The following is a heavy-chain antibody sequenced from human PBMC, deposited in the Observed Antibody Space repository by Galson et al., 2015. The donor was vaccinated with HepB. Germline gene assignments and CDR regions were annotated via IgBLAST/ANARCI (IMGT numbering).Heavy chain of an antibody. Sequence: SLRLSCAASGFTFNGYSMNWVRQAPGKGLEWLSYISSSSSTTIYYADAVKGRFTISRDNAKSSLYLQMNSLRAEDTAVYYCARERGSIFSQLFYFDYWSQGALVTVSS. D-gene: IGHD3-9*01. J-gene: IGHJ4*02. V-gene: IGHV3-48*04. CDR3: ARERGSIFSQLFYFDY. CDR2: ISSSSSTTI. CDR1: GFTFNGYS.